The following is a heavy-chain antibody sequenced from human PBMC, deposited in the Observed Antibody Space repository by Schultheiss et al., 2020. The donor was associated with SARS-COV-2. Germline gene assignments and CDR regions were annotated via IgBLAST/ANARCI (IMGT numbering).Heavy chain of an antibody. Sequence: GGSLRLSCAASGFTFSDYYMSWIRQAPGKGLEWVSYISSSGSTIYYADSVKGRFTISRDNAKNSLYLQMNSLRAEDTAVYYCARDYVGATTLDAFDIWGQETMVTVS. D-gene: IGHD1-26*01. CDR1: GFTFSDYY. J-gene: IGHJ3*02. CDR2: ISSSGSTI. V-gene: IGHV3-11*01. CDR3: ARDYVGATTLDAFDI.